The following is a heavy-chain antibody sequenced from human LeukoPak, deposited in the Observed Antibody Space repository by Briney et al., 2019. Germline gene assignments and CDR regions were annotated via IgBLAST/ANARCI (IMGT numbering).Heavy chain of an antibody. Sequence: GGSLRLSCAASGFTFSSYAMSWVRQAPGKGLEWVSAISGSGGSTYYADSVKGRFTISKDNSKNTLYLQMNSLRAEDTAVYYCAKDSGYGDYCGMDVWGQGTTVTVSS. CDR1: GFTFSSYA. J-gene: IGHJ6*02. CDR3: AKDSGYGDYCGMDV. D-gene: IGHD5-12*01. V-gene: IGHV3-23*01. CDR2: ISGSGGST.